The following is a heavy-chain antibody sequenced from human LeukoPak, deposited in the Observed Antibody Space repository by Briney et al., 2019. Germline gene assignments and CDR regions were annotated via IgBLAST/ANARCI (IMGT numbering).Heavy chain of an antibody. J-gene: IGHJ6*02. V-gene: IGHV6-1*01. CDR1: GDSVPSISVA. Sequence: SQTLSLTCAISGDSVPSISVAWNWIRQSPSRGLEWLGRTYYRSKWYYEYAVSVKGRININPDQSKNQFSLQLNSVTPEDTAVYYCALARSEYHYGMDVWGQGTTVTVSS. CDR2: TYYRSKWYY. CDR3: ALARSEYHYGMDV.